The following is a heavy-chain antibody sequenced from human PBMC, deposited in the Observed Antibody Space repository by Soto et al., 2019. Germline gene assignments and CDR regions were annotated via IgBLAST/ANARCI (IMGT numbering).Heavy chain of an antibody. Sequence: QVQLQESGPGLVKPSQTLSLTCTVSGGSISSGGYYWSWIRQHPGKGLEWIGYIYYSGSTYYNPSLKSRVTISVDTSKNQFSLKLSSVTAADTAVYYCARGSDSGSYETSGDAFDIWGQGTMVTVSS. D-gene: IGHD1-26*01. V-gene: IGHV4-31*03. J-gene: IGHJ3*02. CDR2: IYYSGST. CDR3: ARGSDSGSYETSGDAFDI. CDR1: GGSISSGGYY.